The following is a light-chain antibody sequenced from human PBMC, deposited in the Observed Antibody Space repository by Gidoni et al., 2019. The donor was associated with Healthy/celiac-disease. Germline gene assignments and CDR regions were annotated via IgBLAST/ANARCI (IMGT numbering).Light chain of an antibody. Sequence: IVLTQSPATLSLSPGERATLSCRASQSVSSYLAWYQQKPGQAPRLLIYDASNRATGIPARFSGSGSGTDFTLTISSLEAEDFAVYYCQQRSNWPPWTFXQXTKVEIK. CDR3: QQRSNWPPWT. CDR1: QSVSSY. J-gene: IGKJ1*01. V-gene: IGKV3-11*01. CDR2: DAS.